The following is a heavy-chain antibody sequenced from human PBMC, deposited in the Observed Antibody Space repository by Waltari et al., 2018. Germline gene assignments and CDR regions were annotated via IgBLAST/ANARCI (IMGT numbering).Heavy chain of an antibody. V-gene: IGHV3-11*06. CDR1: GFTLSDYY. CDR2: MSTTSRQT. Sequence: QVHLVESGGGLVKPGGSLTLSCAASGFTLSDYYVSWIRRAPGKELGWISYMSTTSRQTSDAAAVRGRFTISRDNAKNSLVLHMTSLRAEDTAVYYCARDHIVGGSHYLDYWGQGSLLTVSS. J-gene: IGHJ4*02. CDR3: ARDHIVGGSHYLDY. D-gene: IGHD1-26*01.